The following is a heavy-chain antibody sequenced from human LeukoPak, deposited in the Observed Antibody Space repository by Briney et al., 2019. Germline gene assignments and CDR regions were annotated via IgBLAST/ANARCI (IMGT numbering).Heavy chain of an antibody. CDR1: GYSFTNFW. CDR3: ARHPIYCSGGTCFSSNYFDY. J-gene: IGHJ4*02. CDR2: IYPGDSDT. V-gene: IGHV5-51*01. Sequence: GESLKISCKGSGYSFTNFWIGWVRQMPGKGLEWMGIIYPGDSDTTYSPSFQGQVTISADKSTSTAYLQWSSLKASDTAMYYCARHPIYCSGGTCFSSNYFDYWGQGTLVTVSS. D-gene: IGHD2-15*01.